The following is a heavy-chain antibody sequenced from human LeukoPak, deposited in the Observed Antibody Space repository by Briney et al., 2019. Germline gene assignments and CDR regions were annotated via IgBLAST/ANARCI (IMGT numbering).Heavy chain of an antibody. D-gene: IGHD3-22*01. CDR3: ARRDDSSGCYADDY. CDR1: GYSFTSYW. Sequence: GESLKISCKGSGYSFTSYWIGWVRQMPGKGLEWMGIIYPGDSDTRHSPSFQGQVPISADKSISTAYLQWSSLKASDTAMYYCARRDDSSGCYADDYWGQGTLVTVSS. V-gene: IGHV5-51*01. CDR2: IYPGDSDT. J-gene: IGHJ4*02.